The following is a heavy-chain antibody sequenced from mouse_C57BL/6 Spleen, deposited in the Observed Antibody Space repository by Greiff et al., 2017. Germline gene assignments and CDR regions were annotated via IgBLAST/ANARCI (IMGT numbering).Heavy chain of an antibody. Sequence: QVQLQQPGTELVKPGASVKPSCKASGYTFTSYWMHWVKQRPGQGLEWIGNINPSNGGTNYNEKFKSKATLTVDKSSSTAYMQLSSLTSEDSAVYYCARSWGYDEDYFDYWGQGTTLTVSS. CDR3: ARSWGYDEDYFDY. J-gene: IGHJ2*01. V-gene: IGHV1-53*01. CDR1: GYTFTSYW. CDR2: INPSNGGT. D-gene: IGHD2-2*01.